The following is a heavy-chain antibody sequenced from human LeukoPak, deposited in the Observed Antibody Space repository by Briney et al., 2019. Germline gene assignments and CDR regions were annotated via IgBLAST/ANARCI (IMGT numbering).Heavy chain of an antibody. J-gene: IGHJ4*02. CDR2: ITSNGGST. CDR1: GFTFSTNS. CDR3: AGMVHY. D-gene: IGHD3-10*01. V-gene: IGHV3-64*04. Sequence: GGSLRLSCSASGFTFSTNSMHWVPQAPGKGLEFVSAITSNGGSTYYADSVKGRFTISRDNSKNTLYLQMNSLRAEDTAVYYCAGMVHYWGQGTLVTVSS.